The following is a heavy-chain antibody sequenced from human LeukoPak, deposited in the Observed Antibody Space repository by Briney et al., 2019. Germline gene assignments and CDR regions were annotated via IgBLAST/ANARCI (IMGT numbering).Heavy chain of an antibody. J-gene: IGHJ5*02. CDR3: ARSTIFRSGRGFDP. CDR1: GGSISTSNYY. Sequence: SETLSLTCTVSGGSISTSNYYWSWIRQPPGKGLEWIGEINHSGSTNYSPSLKSRVTISVDTSKNQFSLKLSSVTAADTAVYYCARSTIFRSGRGFDPWGQGTLVTVSS. D-gene: IGHD3-10*01. CDR2: INHSGST. V-gene: IGHV4-39*07.